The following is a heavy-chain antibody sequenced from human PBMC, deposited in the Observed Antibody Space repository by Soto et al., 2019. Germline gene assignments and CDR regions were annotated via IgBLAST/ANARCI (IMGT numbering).Heavy chain of an antibody. CDR2: IYPGDSDT. CDR3: ARPKTYYSSGYWDAFDI. J-gene: IGHJ3*02. D-gene: IGHD3-22*01. Sequence: GESLKISCKGSGYSFTSYWIGWVRQMPGKGLEWMGIIYPGDSDTRYSPSFQGQVTISADKSISTAYLQWSSLKASDTAMYYGARPKTYYSSGYWDAFDIWGQGTMVTVSS. CDR1: GYSFTSYW. V-gene: IGHV5-51*01.